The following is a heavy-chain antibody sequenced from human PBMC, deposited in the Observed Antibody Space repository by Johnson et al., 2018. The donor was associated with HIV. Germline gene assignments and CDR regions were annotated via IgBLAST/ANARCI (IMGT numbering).Heavy chain of an antibody. Sequence: MQLVESGGGVVRPGGSLRLSCATSGFIFDEYGMSWVRQVPGKGLEWVVRTRNKANSYTTEYAASVKGRFTISRDDSKNSLYLQMNSRKTEDTAVYYCAREPHNFWSHDAFDIWGQGTMVTVSS. CDR1: GFIFDEYG. D-gene: IGHD3-3*01. CDR2: TRNKANSYTT. J-gene: IGHJ3*02. V-gene: IGHV3-72*01. CDR3: AREPHNFWSHDAFDI.